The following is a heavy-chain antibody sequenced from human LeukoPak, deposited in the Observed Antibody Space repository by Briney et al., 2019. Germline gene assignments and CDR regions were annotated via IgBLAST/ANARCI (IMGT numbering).Heavy chain of an antibody. CDR3: ARDNRAPGPVFVDY. CDR2: ISTYDAKT. V-gene: IGHV1-18*01. J-gene: IGHJ4*02. Sequence: GASVTVSCKASGYTFVRYGVNWVRQAPGQGLEWMGWISTYDAKTHYAERLQDRFTMTRDISASTVYMELRSLTSDDTAVYYCARDNRAPGPVFVDYWGQGTLVTVSS. D-gene: IGHD1-14*01. CDR1: GYTFVRYG.